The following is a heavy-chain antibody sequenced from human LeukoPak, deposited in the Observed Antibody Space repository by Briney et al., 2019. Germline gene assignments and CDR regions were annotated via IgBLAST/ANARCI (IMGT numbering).Heavy chain of an antibody. Sequence: GASVKVSRKASGGTFSSYAISWVRQAPGQGLEWMGGIIPIFGTANYAQKFQGRVTITADESTSTAYMELSSLRSEDTAVYYCATGADYFGSGSYFDYWGQGTLVTVSS. J-gene: IGHJ4*02. V-gene: IGHV1-69*13. D-gene: IGHD3-10*01. CDR3: ATGADYFGSGSYFDY. CDR1: GGTFSSYA. CDR2: IIPIFGTA.